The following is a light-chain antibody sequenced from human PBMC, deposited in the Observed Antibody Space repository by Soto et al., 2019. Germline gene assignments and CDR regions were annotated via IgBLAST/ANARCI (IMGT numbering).Light chain of an antibody. V-gene: IGKV3-15*01. Sequence: EIFLTQSPGTLSLSQWEIATLSWRASQSVSGSYLAWYQQKPGQAPRLLIYGASTRATGIPARFSGSGSGTEFTLTISSLQSEDFGVYYCQQYNNWPRTFGQGTKVDIK. CDR2: GAS. CDR1: QSVSGSY. J-gene: IGKJ1*01. CDR3: QQYNNWPRT.